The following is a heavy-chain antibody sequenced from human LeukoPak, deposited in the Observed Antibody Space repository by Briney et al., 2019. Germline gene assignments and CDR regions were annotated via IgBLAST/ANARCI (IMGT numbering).Heavy chain of an antibody. D-gene: IGHD4-17*01. CDR3: ARIVGTVTTGIEDYYYYMDV. J-gene: IGHJ6*03. V-gene: IGHV4-61*02. Sequence: PSQTLSLTCTVSGGSISSGSYYWSWIRQPAGKGLEWIGRIYTSGSTNYNPSLKSRVTISVDTSKNQFSLKLSSVTAADTAVYYCARIVGTVTTGIEDYYYYMDVWGKGTTVTISS. CDR2: IYTSGST. CDR1: GGSISSGSYY.